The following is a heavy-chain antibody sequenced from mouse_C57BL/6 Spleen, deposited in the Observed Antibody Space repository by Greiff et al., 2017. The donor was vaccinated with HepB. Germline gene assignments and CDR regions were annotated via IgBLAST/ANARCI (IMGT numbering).Heavy chain of an antibody. CDR3: ARGNWAAWFEY. D-gene: IGHD4-1*01. CDR2: ISSGGSYT. CDR1: GFTFSSYG. J-gene: IGHJ3*01. V-gene: IGHV5-6*01. Sequence: EVHLVESGGDLVKPGGSLKLSCAASGFTFSSYGMSWVRQTPDKRLEWVATISSGGSYTYYPDSVKGRFTISRDNAKNTLYLQMSSLKSEDTAMYYCARGNWAAWFEYWGQGTLVTVSA.